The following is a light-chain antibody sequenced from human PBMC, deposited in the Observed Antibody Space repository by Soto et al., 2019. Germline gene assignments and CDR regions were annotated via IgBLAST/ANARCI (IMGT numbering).Light chain of an antibody. Sequence: QSVLTQPASVSGSPGQSITISCGGTSSDVGAYIYVSWYQQFPGKAPKLILYEVNNRPSGVSNRFSGSKSDTTASLTISGLQPEDEADYYCSAHSDIDTKVFGTGTKVTVL. CDR2: EVN. CDR1: SSDVGAYIY. J-gene: IGLJ1*01. V-gene: IGLV2-14*03. CDR3: SAHSDIDTKV.